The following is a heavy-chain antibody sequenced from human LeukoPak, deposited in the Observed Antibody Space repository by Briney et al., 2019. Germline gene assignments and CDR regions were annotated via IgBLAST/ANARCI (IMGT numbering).Heavy chain of an antibody. D-gene: IGHD4-17*01. J-gene: IGHJ4*02. CDR3: ASTLWRHGDYVPFDY. CDR1: GFTFSSYS. V-gene: IGHV3-21*01. Sequence: GGSLRLSCAASGFTFSSYSMNWVRQAPGKGLEWVSSISSSSSYIYYADSVKGRFTISRDNAKNSLYLQMNSLRAEDTAVYYCASTLWRHGDYVPFDYWGQGTLVTVSS. CDR2: ISSSSSYI.